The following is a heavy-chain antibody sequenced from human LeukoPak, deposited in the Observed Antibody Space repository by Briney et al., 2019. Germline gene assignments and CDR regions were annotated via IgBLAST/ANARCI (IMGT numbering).Heavy chain of an antibody. CDR3: ARESLGSSGYYRDY. J-gene: IGHJ4*02. Sequence: GGSLRLSCAASGFTFSSYSMNWVRQAPGKGLEWVSSISSSSSYIYYADSVKSRFTISRDNAKSSLYLQMNSLRAEDTAVYYCARESLGSSGYYRDYWGRGTLVTVSS. CDR1: GFTFSSYS. CDR2: ISSSSSYI. V-gene: IGHV3-21*01. D-gene: IGHD3-22*01.